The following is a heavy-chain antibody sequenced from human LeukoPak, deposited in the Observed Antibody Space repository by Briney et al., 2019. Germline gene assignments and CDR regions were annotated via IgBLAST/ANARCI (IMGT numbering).Heavy chain of an antibody. Sequence: SETLSLTCTVSGGSISTSSSYYWGWIRQPPGKGLEWIGSIYYTGDAYYNSSLKSRVTISVDTSKNQFALKLTSVTAADTALYYCARLRGYTYGNPGYWGQGSLVTVSS. CDR2: IYYTGDA. CDR3: ARLRGYTYGNPGY. V-gene: IGHV4-39*01. CDR1: GGSISTSSSYY. D-gene: IGHD5-18*01. J-gene: IGHJ4*02.